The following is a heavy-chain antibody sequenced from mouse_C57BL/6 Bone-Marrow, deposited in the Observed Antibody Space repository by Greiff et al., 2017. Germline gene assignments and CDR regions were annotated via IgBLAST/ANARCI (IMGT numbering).Heavy chain of an antibody. CDR3: SSYGGNYFDF. V-gene: IGHV14-4*01. Sequence: EVHLVESGAELVRPGASVKLSCTASGFTFKDDYIHWVKQRPEQGLEWIGWIDPEIGGTEYASKFQGKGTITSDTSSNTAYLQLSSLTSGDSAVYYCSSYGGNYFDFWGQGTALTVAS. CDR2: IDPEIGGT. D-gene: IGHD1-1*02. CDR1: GFTFKDDY. J-gene: IGHJ2*01.